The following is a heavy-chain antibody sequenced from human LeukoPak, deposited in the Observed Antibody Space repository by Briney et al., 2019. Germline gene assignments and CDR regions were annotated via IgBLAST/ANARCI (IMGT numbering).Heavy chain of an antibody. V-gene: IGHV3-7*03. CDR2: IKQDGSEK. CDR1: GFTFSSYA. D-gene: IGHD6-19*01. J-gene: IGHJ4*02. CDR3: ARAVSEAEDY. Sequence: GGSPRLSCAASGFTFSSYAMSWVRQAPGKGLEWVANIKQDGSEKYYVDSVKGRFTISRDNAKNSLYLQMNSLRAEDTAVYYCARAVSEAEDYWGQGTLVSVSS.